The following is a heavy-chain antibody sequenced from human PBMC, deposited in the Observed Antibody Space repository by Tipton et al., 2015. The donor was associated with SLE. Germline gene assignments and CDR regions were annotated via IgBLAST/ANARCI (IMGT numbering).Heavy chain of an antibody. J-gene: IGHJ4*02. D-gene: IGHD3-9*01. CDR1: GGSISSSSYY. CDR2: IYYSGST. CDR3: ARGKRHYDVLTGYYSKPHYFDF. V-gene: IGHV4-39*07. Sequence: LRLSCTVSGGSISSSSYYWGWIRQPPGKGLEWIGSIYYSGSTYYNPSLKSRVTISVDTSKNQFSLKLSSVTAADTAVYYCARGKRHYDVLTGYYSKPHYFDFWGQGTVVAVSP.